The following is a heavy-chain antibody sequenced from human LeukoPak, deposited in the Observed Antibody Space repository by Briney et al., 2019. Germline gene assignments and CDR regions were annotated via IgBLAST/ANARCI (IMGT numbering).Heavy chain of an antibody. CDR1: GYSISSGYY. Sequence: SETLSLTCTVSGYSISSGYYWGWIRQPPGKGLEWIGYIYYSGSTNYNPSLKSRVTISVDTSKNQFSLKLSSVTAADTAVYYCAGAYSSQSRYNWFDPWGQGTLVTVSS. V-gene: IGHV4-61*01. J-gene: IGHJ5*02. CDR2: IYYSGST. D-gene: IGHD6-19*01. CDR3: AGAYSSQSRYNWFDP.